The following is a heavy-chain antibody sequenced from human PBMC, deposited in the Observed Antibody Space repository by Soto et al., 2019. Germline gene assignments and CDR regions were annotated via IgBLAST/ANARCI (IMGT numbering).Heavy chain of an antibody. CDR1: GGSISSYY. V-gene: IGHV4-59*01. D-gene: IGHD3-10*01. Sequence: PSETLSLTCTVSGGSISSYYWSWIRQPPGTGLEWIGYIYYSGSTNYNPSLKSRVTISVDTSKNQFSLKLSSVTAAYTAVYYCARISGFGLGSGNYYGMDVWGQGTTVTVSS. CDR2: IYYSGST. J-gene: IGHJ6*02. CDR3: ARISGFGLGSGNYYGMDV.